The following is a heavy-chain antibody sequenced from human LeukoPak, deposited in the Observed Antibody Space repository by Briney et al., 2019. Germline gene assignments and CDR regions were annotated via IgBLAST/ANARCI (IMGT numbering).Heavy chain of an antibody. D-gene: IGHD6-19*01. CDR2: ISRNSGRI. J-gene: IGHJ6*02. V-gene: IGHV3-9*01. Sequence: GGSLRLSCAASGFIFDDYAMPWVRQIPGKGLEWVSSISRNSGRIVYADSVKGRFTISRDNAKNSLYLQMNSLRREDTALYFCAKDKTIAVADYAMDVWGQGTTVTVFS. CDR1: GFIFDDYA. CDR3: AKDKTIAVADYAMDV.